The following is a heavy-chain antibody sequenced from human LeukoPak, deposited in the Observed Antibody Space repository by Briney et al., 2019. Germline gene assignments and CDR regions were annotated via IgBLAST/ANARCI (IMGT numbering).Heavy chain of an antibody. V-gene: IGHV3-15*01. CDR1: GFTFSNAW. CDR2: IKSKTDGGAT. J-gene: IGHJ4*02. CDR3: TTAQPPSYDFWSGYSDY. D-gene: IGHD3-3*01. Sequence: GGSLRLSCAASGFTFSNAWMSWVRQAPGKGLEWVGRIKSKTDGGATDYAAPVKGRFTISRDDSKNTLYLQMNSLKTEDTAVYYCTTAQPPSYDFWSGYSDYWGQGTLVTVSS.